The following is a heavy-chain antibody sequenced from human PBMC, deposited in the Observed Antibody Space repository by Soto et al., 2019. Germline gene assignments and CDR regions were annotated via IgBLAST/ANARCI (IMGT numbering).Heavy chain of an antibody. CDR3: TGSGTTPLVDY. D-gene: IGHD1-7*01. J-gene: IGHJ4*02. V-gene: IGHV1-18*01. Sequence: GASVKVSCKASGYTFVTYGISWVRQAPGQGLEWMGWISAYNGNTNYAQKLQGRVTMTTDTSTSTAYMELSSLRSEDTAVYYCTGSGTTPLVDYWGQGTLVTVSS. CDR2: ISAYNGNT. CDR1: GYTFVTYG.